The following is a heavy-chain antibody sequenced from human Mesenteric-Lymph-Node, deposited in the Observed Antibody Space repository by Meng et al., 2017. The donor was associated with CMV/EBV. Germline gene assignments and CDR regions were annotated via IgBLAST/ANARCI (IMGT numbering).Heavy chain of an antibody. CDR3: AREVMGNWGMDY. D-gene: IGHD2-8*01. V-gene: IGHV1-69*05. CDR1: GGTFSSYA. Sequence: SVKVSCKASGGTFSSYAIRWVRQAPGQGLEWMGGIIPIFGTANYAQKFQGRVTITTDESTTTAYMELRSLRSDDTAIYYCAREVMGNWGMDYWGQGTLVTVSS. J-gene: IGHJ4*02. CDR2: IIPIFGTA.